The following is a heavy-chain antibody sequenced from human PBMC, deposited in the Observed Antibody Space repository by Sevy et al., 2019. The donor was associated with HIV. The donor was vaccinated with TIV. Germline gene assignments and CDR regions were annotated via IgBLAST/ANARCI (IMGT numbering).Heavy chain of an antibody. CDR1: GYNFY. CDR3: AGQSLGWYNWFDP. D-gene: IGHD6-19*01. J-gene: IGHJ5*02. Sequence: ASVKVSCKASGYNFYIHWVRQAPGQGPEWMGRVTPNSGATSYAQKFQDRVAMTMDTSINLAYMELSGLKSDDTAIYYCAGQSLGWYNWFDPWGQGTLVTVSS. CDR2: VTPNSGAT. V-gene: IGHV1-2*06.